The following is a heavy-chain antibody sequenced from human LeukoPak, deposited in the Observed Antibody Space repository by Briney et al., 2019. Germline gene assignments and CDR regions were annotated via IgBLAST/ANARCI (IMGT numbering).Heavy chain of an antibody. CDR3: AKGVYFDH. CDR2: IKQDGGEK. V-gene: IGHV3-7*01. CDR1: GFSFSGNW. D-gene: IGHD3-16*01. Sequence: GGSLRLSCAASGFSFSGNWMSWVRQAPGKGLEWVANIKQDGGEKYYVNSVKGRFTISRDNAKNSLYLQMNSLRAEDTAVYYCAKGVYFDHWRQGNLVVVSS. J-gene: IGHJ4*02.